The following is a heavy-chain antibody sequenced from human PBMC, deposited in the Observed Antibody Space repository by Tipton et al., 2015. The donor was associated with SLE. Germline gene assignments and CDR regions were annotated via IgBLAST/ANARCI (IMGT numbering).Heavy chain of an antibody. Sequence: TLSLTCTVSGGSISSYYWSWSRQPPGKGLEWIGYIYYSGSTNYNPSLKSRVTISVDTSKNQFSLKLSSVTAADTAVYYCARSGDGYKLFDYWGQGTLVTVSS. CDR1: GGSISSYY. V-gene: IGHV4-59*01. D-gene: IGHD5-24*01. J-gene: IGHJ4*02. CDR3: ARSGDGYKLFDY. CDR2: IYYSGST.